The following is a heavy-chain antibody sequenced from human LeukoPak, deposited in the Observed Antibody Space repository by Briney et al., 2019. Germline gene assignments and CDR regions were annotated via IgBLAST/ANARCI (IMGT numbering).Heavy chain of an antibody. V-gene: IGHV3-74*01. CDR3: TRSGAGGAFDI. J-gene: IGHJ3*02. CDR2: LYSDGGRT. D-gene: IGHD3-10*01. Sequence: GGSLRLSCAASGFILSREWVHWVRQAPGKGLVWVSRLYSDGGRTNYADSVDGRFTISSDNAKNTLYLDLSSLRAEDMAVYYCTRSGAGGAFDIWGQGTMVGVSS. CDR1: GFILSREW.